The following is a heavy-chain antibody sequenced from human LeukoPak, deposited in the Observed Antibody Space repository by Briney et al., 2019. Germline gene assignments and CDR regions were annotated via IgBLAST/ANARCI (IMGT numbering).Heavy chain of an antibody. J-gene: IGHJ4*02. CDR1: GFTFSSYD. Sequence: GGSLRLSCAASGFTFSSYDMHWVRQATGKGLEWVSAIGTAGDTYYPGSVKGRFTISRENAKNSLYLQMNSLRAGDTAVYYCARAGSGWYDFDFWGQGTLVTVSS. V-gene: IGHV3-13*01. CDR3: ARAGSGWYDFDF. CDR2: IGTAGDT. D-gene: IGHD6-19*01.